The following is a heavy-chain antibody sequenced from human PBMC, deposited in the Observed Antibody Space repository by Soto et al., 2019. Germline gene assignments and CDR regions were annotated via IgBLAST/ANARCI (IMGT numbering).Heavy chain of an antibody. CDR1: GFTFSSYW. Sequence: GGSLRLSCAASGFTFSSYWMHWVRQAPGKGLVWVSRINSDGSSTSYADSVKGRFTNSRDNAKNTLYLQMNSLRAEDTAVYYCAGDQYSSSSDPHWYFDLWGRGTLVTVSS. V-gene: IGHV3-74*01. D-gene: IGHD6-6*01. J-gene: IGHJ2*01. CDR2: INSDGSST. CDR3: AGDQYSSSSDPHWYFDL.